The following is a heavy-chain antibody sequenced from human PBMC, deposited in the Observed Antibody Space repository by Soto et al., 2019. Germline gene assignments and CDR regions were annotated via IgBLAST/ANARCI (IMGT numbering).Heavy chain of an antibody. V-gene: IGHV3-30*18. CDR2: KSNDGSAE. D-gene: IGHD2-21*01. CDR1: GFTFSSFG. J-gene: IGHJ4*02. Sequence: QVQLVESGGGVVQPGRSLRLSCVASGFTFSSFGMHWVRQAPGKGLEWVAVKSNDGSAEYFADSVKGRFTISRDNSKNTLYLQMDSLRAEDTAVYYCTKESNNHYSNSNWCFDCWGQGTLVTVSS. CDR3: TKESNNHYSNSNWCFDC.